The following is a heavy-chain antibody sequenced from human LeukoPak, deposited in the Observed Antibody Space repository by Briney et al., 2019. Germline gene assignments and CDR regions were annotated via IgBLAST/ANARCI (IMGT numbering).Heavy chain of an antibody. V-gene: IGHV4-59*01. CDR1: GGSIRSYY. Sequence: SETLSLTCTVSGGSIRSYYWSWIRQPPGKGLEWIGNIYYNGNTNYNPSLRSRVTISVDTSKNQFSLKVTSVTAADTAVYYCARVVATIRGPDAFDIWGQGTMVTVSS. CDR2: IYYNGNT. J-gene: IGHJ3*02. CDR3: ARVVATIRGPDAFDI. D-gene: IGHD5-12*01.